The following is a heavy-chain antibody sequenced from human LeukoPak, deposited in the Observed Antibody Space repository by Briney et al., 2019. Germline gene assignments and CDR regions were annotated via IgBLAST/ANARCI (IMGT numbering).Heavy chain of an antibody. CDR3: ARDGCSYGYYFDY. CDR2: ISSSSSYI. D-gene: IGHD5-18*01. Sequence: PGGSLRLSCAASGFTFSSYSMNWVRQAPGKGLEWVSSISSSSSYIYYADSVKGRFTISRDNAKNSLYLQMNSLRAEDTAVYYCARDGCSYGYYFDYWGQGTLVTVSS. V-gene: IGHV3-21*01. J-gene: IGHJ4*02. CDR1: GFTFSSYS.